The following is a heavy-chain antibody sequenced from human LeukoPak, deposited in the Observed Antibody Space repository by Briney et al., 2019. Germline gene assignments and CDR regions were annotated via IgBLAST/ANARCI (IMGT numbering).Heavy chain of an antibody. J-gene: IGHJ6*02. CDR3: ARSAKYSSSSDYYYYGMDV. CDR1: GYSFTSYW. CDR2: IYPGDSDT. Sequence: GESLRTSCKGSGYSFTSYWIGWVRQMPGKGLEWMGIIYPGDSDTRYSPSFQGQVTISADKSISTAYLQWSSLKASDTAMYYCARSAKYSSSSDYYYYGMDVWGQGTTVTVSS. D-gene: IGHD6-13*01. V-gene: IGHV5-51*01.